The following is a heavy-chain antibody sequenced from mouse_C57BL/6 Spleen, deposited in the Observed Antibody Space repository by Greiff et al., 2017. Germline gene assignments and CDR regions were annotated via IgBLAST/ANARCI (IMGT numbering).Heavy chain of an antibody. V-gene: IGHV1-69*01. J-gene: IGHJ3*01. Sequence: QVQLQQPGAELVMPGASVKLSCKASGYTFTSYWMHWVKQRPGQGLEWIGEIDPSDSYTNYNQKFKGKSTLTVDKSSSTAYMQLSSLTSEDSAVYYCARDSSGYDRFAYWGQGTLVTVSA. CDR1: GYTFTSYW. D-gene: IGHD3-2*02. CDR2: IDPSDSYT. CDR3: ARDSSGYDRFAY.